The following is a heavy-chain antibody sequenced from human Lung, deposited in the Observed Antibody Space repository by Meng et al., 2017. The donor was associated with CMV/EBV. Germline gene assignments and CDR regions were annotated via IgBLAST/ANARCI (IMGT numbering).Heavy chain of an antibody. J-gene: IGHJ4*02. CDR3: ARDAGTIAVSGIGDY. D-gene: IGHD6-19*01. Sequence: ASVXVSXKASGYIFTEYGVNWMRQAPGQGPEWMGWISAYNGDTMYAPKVQGRVTMTTDTSTSTAYMELRGLRSDDTAVYYCARDAGTIAVSGIGDYWGQGXLVTVSS. CDR1: GYIFTEYG. CDR2: ISAYNGDT. V-gene: IGHV1-18*01.